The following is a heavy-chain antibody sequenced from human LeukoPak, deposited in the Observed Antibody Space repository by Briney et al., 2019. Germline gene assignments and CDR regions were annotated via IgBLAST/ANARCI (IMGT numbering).Heavy chain of an antibody. Sequence: GGSLRLSCAASGFTFITYAMHWVRQAPGKGLEWVSGISWNSGSIGYADSVKGRFTISRDNAKNSLYLQMNSLRAEDMALYYCAKGLSSGWYSAGDYWGQGTLVTVSS. D-gene: IGHD6-19*01. V-gene: IGHV3-9*03. J-gene: IGHJ4*02. CDR2: ISWNSGSI. CDR3: AKGLSSGWYSAGDY. CDR1: GFTFITYA.